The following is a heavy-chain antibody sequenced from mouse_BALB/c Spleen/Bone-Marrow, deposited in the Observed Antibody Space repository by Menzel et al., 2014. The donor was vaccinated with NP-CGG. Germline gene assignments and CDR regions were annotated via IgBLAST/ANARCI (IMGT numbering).Heavy chain of an antibody. D-gene: IGHD3-3*01. J-gene: IGHJ2*01. CDR3: ARGTNY. CDR1: GYTFTNYW. CDR2: IYPGDGDT. Sequence: QVQLQQPGAELARPGASVKLSCKASGYTFTNYWMQWVKQRPGQGLEWIGAIYPGDGDTRYTQRFKDKVTLTADNSSTTAYMQLSNLASDDSAFYYCARGTNYWCQGTPLTVSS. V-gene: IGHV1-87*01.